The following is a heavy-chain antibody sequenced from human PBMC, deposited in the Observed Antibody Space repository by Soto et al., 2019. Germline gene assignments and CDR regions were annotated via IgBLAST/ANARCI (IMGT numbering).Heavy chain of an antibody. D-gene: IGHD3-3*01. Sequence: ASVKVSCKASGYTFTGYYMHWVRQAPGQGLEWMGWINPNSGGTNYAQKFQGRVTMTRDTSISTAYMELSRLRSDDTAVYYCARDRGFLEWLTYYYYYGMDVWGQGTTVTV. J-gene: IGHJ6*02. CDR1: GYTFTGYY. CDR2: INPNSGGT. V-gene: IGHV1-2*02. CDR3: ARDRGFLEWLTYYYYYGMDV.